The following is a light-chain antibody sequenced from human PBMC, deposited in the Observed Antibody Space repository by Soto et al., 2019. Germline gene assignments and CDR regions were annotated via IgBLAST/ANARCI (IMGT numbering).Light chain of an antibody. Sequence: EIVLTQSPATLSLSPGERATLSCRASQSVSSSLAWYQQNSGQAPRLLIYDASNRATGIPARFSGSGSGTDFTLIISSLEPEDFAVYYCQHRANWPLTFGGGTKVEIK. CDR1: QSVSSS. CDR2: DAS. J-gene: IGKJ4*01. V-gene: IGKV3-11*01. CDR3: QHRANWPLT.